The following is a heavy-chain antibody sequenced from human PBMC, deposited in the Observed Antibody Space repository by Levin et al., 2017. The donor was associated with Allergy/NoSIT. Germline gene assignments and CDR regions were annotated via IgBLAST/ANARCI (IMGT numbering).Heavy chain of an antibody. CDR1: GFTFSDHY. Sequence: GGSLRLSCAASGFTFSDHYMDWVRQAPGKGLEWVGRTRNKANSYTTEYAASVKGRFTISRDDSKNSLYLQMNSLKTEDTAVYYCARQEGFGELLSAFDIWGQGTMVTVSS. J-gene: IGHJ3*02. V-gene: IGHV3-72*01. CDR2: TRNKANSYTT. CDR3: ARQEGFGELLSAFDI. D-gene: IGHD3-10*01.